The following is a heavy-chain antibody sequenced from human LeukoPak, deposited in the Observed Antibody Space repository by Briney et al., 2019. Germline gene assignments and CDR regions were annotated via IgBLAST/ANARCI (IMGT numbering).Heavy chain of an antibody. CDR1: GYTFTSYG. V-gene: IGHV1-18*01. D-gene: IGHD6-19*01. CDR3: ARVFGIAVASRGFDY. Sequence: GASVKVSCKASGYTFTSYGISWVRQAPGQGLEWMGWISAYNGNTNYAQKLQGRVTMTTDTSTSTAYTELRSLRSDDTAVYYCARVFGIAVASRGFDYWGQGTLVTVSS. J-gene: IGHJ4*02. CDR2: ISAYNGNT.